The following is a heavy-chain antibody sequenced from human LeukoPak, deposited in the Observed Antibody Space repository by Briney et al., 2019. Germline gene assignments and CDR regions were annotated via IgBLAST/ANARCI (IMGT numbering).Heavy chain of an antibody. CDR1: GFTFSSYG. CDR3: AKDRVAAAALSSENDY. CDR2: IRYDGSNK. V-gene: IGHV3-30*02. D-gene: IGHD6-13*01. Sequence: GGSLRLSCAASGFTFSSYGMHWVRQAPGKGLEWVAFIRYDGSNKYYADSVKGRFTISRDNSKNTLYLQMNSLRAEDTAVYYCAKDRVAAAALSSENDYWGQGTLVTVSS. J-gene: IGHJ4*02.